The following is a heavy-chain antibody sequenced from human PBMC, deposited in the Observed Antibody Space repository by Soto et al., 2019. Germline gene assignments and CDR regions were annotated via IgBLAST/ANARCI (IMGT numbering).Heavy chain of an antibody. D-gene: IGHD2-2*01. V-gene: IGHV3-30*18. Sequence: PGGSLRLSCAASGFTVGNNYMSWVRQAPGKGLEWVAIISYHGNDKYYADSVKGRFTISRDNSKNTLYLQMNTLRAEDTAVYYCAKDTYCSSTSCAYYYGMDVWGQGTTVTVSS. CDR3: AKDTYCSSTSCAYYYGMDV. CDR1: GFTVGNNY. CDR2: ISYHGNDK. J-gene: IGHJ6*02.